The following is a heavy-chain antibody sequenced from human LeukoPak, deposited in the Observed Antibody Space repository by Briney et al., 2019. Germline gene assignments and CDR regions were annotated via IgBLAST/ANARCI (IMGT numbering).Heavy chain of an antibody. CDR2: ISGSGVTM. CDR3: AREDIRLDYFDY. D-gene: IGHD6-19*01. Sequence: PGGSLRLSCAASGFTFSSYEMNWVRQAPGRGLEWVSYISGSGVTMYYADSVKGRFTISRDAAKNSLYLQMNSLRAEDTAVYYCAREDIRLDYFDYWGQGTLVTVSS. V-gene: IGHV3-48*03. J-gene: IGHJ4*02. CDR1: GFTFSSYE.